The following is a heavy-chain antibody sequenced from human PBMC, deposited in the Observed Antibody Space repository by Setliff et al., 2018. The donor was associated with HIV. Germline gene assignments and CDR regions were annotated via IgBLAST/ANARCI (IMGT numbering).Heavy chain of an antibody. CDR3: ARATFSSSWYPFDGFDI. CDR2: IYYSGST. Sequence: PSETLSLTCAVSGGSFTGYYWSWIRQPPGKGLEWIGYIYYSGSTTYNPSLKSRVTILVDTSKNQFSLKLNSVTAADTAVYYCARATFSSSWYPFDGFDIWGQGTMVTVSS. V-gene: IGHV4-59*01. CDR1: GGSFTGYY. D-gene: IGHD6-13*01. J-gene: IGHJ3*02.